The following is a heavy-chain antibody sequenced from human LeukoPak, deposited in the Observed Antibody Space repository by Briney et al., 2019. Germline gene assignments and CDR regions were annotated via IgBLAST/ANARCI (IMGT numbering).Heavy chain of an antibody. Sequence: GGSLRLSCAASGFTFSSYSMNWVRQAPGKGLEWVSSISSSSSYIYYADSVKGRFTVSRDNAKNSMYLQMNSLRAEDTAVYYCARDSGCSSTSCYTGGDYWGQGTLVTVSS. CDR1: GFTFSSYS. CDR3: ARDSGCSSTSCYTGGDY. J-gene: IGHJ4*02. CDR2: ISSSSSYI. D-gene: IGHD2-2*02. V-gene: IGHV3-21*01.